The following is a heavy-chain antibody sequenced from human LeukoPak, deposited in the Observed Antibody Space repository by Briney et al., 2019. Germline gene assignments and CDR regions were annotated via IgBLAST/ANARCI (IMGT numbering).Heavy chain of an antibody. Sequence: PSETLSLTCAVYGGSFSGYYWSWIRQPPGKGLEWIGEINHSGSTNYNLSLKSRVTISVDTSKNQFSLKLSSVTAADTAVYYCARGGVLAEGYFDYWGQGTLVTVSS. CDR2: INHSGST. D-gene: IGHD3-3*02. CDR3: ARGGVLAEGYFDY. CDR1: GGSFSGYY. V-gene: IGHV4-34*01. J-gene: IGHJ4*02.